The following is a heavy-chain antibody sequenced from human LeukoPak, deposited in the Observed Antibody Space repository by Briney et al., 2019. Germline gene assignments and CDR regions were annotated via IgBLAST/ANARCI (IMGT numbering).Heavy chain of an antibody. CDR3: ARLDGTDSHFDF. V-gene: IGHV1-2*02. J-gene: IGHJ4*02. Sequence: ASVKVSCKASGYTFTGYYMHWVRQAPGQGLEWMGWINPNSGDTNYAQKFQGRVTMTSDTSITTAYMELNSLRSDDTAVYYCARLDGTDSHFDFWGQGTLVTVSS. D-gene: IGHD5-24*01. CDR1: GYTFTGYY. CDR2: INPNSGDT.